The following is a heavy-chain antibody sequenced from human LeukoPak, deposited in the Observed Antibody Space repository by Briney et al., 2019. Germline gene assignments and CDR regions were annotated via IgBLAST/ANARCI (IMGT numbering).Heavy chain of an antibody. V-gene: IGHV3-53*01. Sequence: GGSLRLSCAASGFTVSNNYMSWVRQAPGKGLEWVSLLYSGGNTYYADSVKGRLTISRDNSKNTLYLQMNSLRAEDTAVYYCARDDGAYWGQGTLVTVSS. J-gene: IGHJ4*02. CDR2: LYSGGNT. CDR3: ARDDGAY. D-gene: IGHD3-10*01. CDR1: GFTVSNNY.